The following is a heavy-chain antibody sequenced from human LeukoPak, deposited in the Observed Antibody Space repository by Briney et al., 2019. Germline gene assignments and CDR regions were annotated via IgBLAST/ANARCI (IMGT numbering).Heavy chain of an antibody. J-gene: IGHJ3*02. D-gene: IGHD4-23*01. CDR3: ARGGLRWLSDTFDI. CDR2: INHSGRT. Sequence: PSETLSLTCAVYGGSFSSYYWTWICQPPGKGLEWIGEINHSGRTNFNPSLKSRVTLSIQTSKNQISLKMRSVTAADSAVYYCARGGLRWLSDTFDIWGQGTMVTVSS. V-gene: IGHV4-34*01. CDR1: GGSFSSYY.